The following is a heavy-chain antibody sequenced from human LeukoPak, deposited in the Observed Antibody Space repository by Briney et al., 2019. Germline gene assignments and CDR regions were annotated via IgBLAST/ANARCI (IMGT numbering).Heavy chain of an antibody. D-gene: IGHD5-24*01. Sequence: GGSLRLSCVASGFPFSSYWMTWVRQAAGKGLRWVANLKQDGSKKSYVDSVKGRFTISRDNAKNSLYLQMNSLRAEDTAIYYCTRVGYIDEGIDYWGQGTLVTVSS. V-gene: IGHV3-7*04. CDR2: LKQDGSKK. CDR1: GFPFSSYW. J-gene: IGHJ4*02. CDR3: TRVGYIDEGIDY.